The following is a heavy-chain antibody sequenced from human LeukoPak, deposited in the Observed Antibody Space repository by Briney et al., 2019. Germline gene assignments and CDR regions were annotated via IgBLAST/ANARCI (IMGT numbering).Heavy chain of an antibody. CDR1: GYSFTTYW. J-gene: IGHJ3*02. CDR3: ARASRYGNDAFDI. CDR2: IYPSDSET. V-gene: IGHV5-51*01. D-gene: IGHD4-11*01. Sequence: GESLKISCKASGYSFTTYWIGWVRQMPGKGLGWMGIIYPSDSETRYSPSFQGQVTISADNSISTASLQWSSLKASDTAMYYCARASRYGNDAFDIWGQGTMVTVSS.